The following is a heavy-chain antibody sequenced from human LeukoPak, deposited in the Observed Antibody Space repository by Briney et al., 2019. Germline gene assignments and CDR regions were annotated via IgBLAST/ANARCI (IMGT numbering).Heavy chain of an antibody. V-gene: IGHV1-8*01. Sequence: GASVKVSCKASGYTFTGYDINWVRQATGQGLGWMGWMNPNSGNTGYAQKFQGRVTMTRNTSISTAYMELSSLRSEDTAVYYCASRVVPAASYYYYYMDVWGKATTVTVSS. CDR3: ASRVVPAASYYYYYMDV. J-gene: IGHJ6*03. CDR2: MNPNSGNT. CDR1: GYTFTGYD. D-gene: IGHD2-2*01.